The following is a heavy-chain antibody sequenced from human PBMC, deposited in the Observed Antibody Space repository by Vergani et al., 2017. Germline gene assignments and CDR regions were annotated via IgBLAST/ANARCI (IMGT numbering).Heavy chain of an antibody. V-gene: IGHV5-51*01. Sequence: EVQLVQSGAEVKKPGESLKISCKGSGYSFTSYWIGWVRQMPGKGLEWMGIIYPGDSDTRYSPSFQGQVTISADKSISTAYLQWSSLKASDTAMYYCARHTPALADFWSGPSGWFDPWGQGTLVTVSS. CDR2: IYPGDSDT. CDR3: ARHTPALADFWSGPSGWFDP. CDR1: GYSFTSYW. J-gene: IGHJ5*02. D-gene: IGHD3-3*01.